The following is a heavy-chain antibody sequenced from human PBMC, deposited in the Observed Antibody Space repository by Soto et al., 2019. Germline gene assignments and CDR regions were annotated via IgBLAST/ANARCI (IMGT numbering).Heavy chain of an antibody. CDR1: CGSVSSGSYY. V-gene: IGHV4-61*01. Sequence: SEILSLTCTVSCGSVSSGSYYWSWIRQPPGKGLEWIGYIYYSGSTNYNPSLKSRVTISVDTSKNQFSLKLSSVTAADTAVYYCAVVVVIKGWFDPWGQGTLVTVS. CDR3: AVVVVIKGWFDP. CDR2: IYYSGST. D-gene: IGHD3-22*01. J-gene: IGHJ5*02.